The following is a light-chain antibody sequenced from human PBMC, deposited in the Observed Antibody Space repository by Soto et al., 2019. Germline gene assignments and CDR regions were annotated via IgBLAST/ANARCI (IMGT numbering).Light chain of an antibody. CDR3: ATWDDSLNVV. V-gene: IGLV2-14*03. Sequence: QSVLTQPASVSGSPGQSITISCTGTSSDVGGYNYVHWYQQHPGKAPKLIIYDVTNRPSGISNRFFGSKSGNTASLTISGLRTEDEADYYCATWDDSLNVVFGGGTKLTVL. CDR2: DVT. J-gene: IGLJ2*01. CDR1: SSDVGGYNY.